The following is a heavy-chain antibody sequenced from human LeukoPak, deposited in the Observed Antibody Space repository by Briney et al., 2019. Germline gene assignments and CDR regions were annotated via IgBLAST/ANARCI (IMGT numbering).Heavy chain of an antibody. CDR1: GFTFDDYG. CDR3: ATYRQVLLPFES. CDR2: ILWSGGST. Sequence: GGSLRLSCAASGFTFDDYGMSWVRQAPGKGLEWVSGILWSGGSTGYADSVKGRFTISRDNAKNSLYLQMNSLRAEDTALYYCATYRQVLLPFESWGQGTLVTVSS. D-gene: IGHD2-8*02. V-gene: IGHV3-20*04. J-gene: IGHJ4*02.